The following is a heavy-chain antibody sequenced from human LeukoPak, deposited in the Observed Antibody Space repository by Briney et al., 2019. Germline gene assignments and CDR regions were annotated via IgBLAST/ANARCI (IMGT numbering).Heavy chain of an antibody. D-gene: IGHD6-6*01. V-gene: IGHV4-59*08. CDR3: ARHRAYSSSSPFDY. CDR1: GGSISSLY. Sequence: SETLSLTCSVSGGSISSLYWSWIRQPPGKGLEWIGYIYYTGSTNYNPSLKSRVTMFVDMSKNQFSLRLSSVTAADTAVYYYARHRAYSSSSPFDYWGQGTLVTVPS. CDR2: IYYTGST. J-gene: IGHJ4*02.